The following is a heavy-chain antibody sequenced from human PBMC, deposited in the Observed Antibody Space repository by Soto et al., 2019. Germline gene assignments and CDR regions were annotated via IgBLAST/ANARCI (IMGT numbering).Heavy chain of an antibody. CDR3: ARKYYFDY. CDR2: IDPSGGST. J-gene: IGHJ4*02. CDR1: GYTLTSYY. Sequence: QVQLVRSGAEVKKPGASVKVSCKASGYTLTSYYIHWVRQAPGQGLEWMGVIDPSGGSTNYAQKFQGRVTMTRDTSTSTVYMELSSLRSEDTAVYYCARKYYFDYWGRGTLVTVSS. V-gene: IGHV1-46*01.